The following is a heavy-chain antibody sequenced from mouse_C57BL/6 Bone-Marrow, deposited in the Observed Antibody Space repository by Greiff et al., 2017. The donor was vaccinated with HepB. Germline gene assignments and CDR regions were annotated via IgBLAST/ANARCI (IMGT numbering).Heavy chain of an antibody. V-gene: IGHV1-63*01. D-gene: IGHD1-1*01. CDR2: IYPGGGYT. CDR3: ARLAFNHASVVATEHWYFDV. CDR1: GYTFTNYW. Sequence: VKLMESGAELVRPGTSVKMSCKASGYTFTNYWIGWAKQRPGHGLEWIGDIYPGGGYTNYNEKFKGKATLTADKSSSTAYMQFSSLTSEDSAIYYCARLAFNHASVVATEHWYFDVWGTGTTVTVSS. J-gene: IGHJ1*03.